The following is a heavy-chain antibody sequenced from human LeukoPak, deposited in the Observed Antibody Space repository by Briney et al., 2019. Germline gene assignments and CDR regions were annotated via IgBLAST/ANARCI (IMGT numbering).Heavy chain of an antibody. CDR3: ARSVDDAFDI. J-gene: IGHJ3*02. D-gene: IGHD4-23*01. CDR1: GYTFTSYG. V-gene: IGHV1-2*02. Sequence: EASVKVSCKASGYTFTSYGISWVRQAPGQGLEWMGWINPNSGGTNYAQKFQGRVTMTRDTSISTAYMELSRLRSDDTAVYYCARSVDDAFDIWGQGTMVTVSS. CDR2: INPNSGGT.